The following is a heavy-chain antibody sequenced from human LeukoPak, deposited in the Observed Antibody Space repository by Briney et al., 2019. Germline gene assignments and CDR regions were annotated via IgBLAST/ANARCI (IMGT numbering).Heavy chain of an antibody. CDR1: GFTFSTSS. J-gene: IGHJ4*02. V-gene: IGHV3-30-3*01. CDR2: IAYDGSNK. D-gene: IGHD4-23*01. Sequence: GGSLRLSCAASGFTFSTSSMQWVRQAPGKGLEWVALIAYDGSNKYYADSVKGRFTISRDNSKTTLYLQMNSLRAEDTAVYYCARGAGTTVVTPFDYWGQGTLVTVSS. CDR3: ARGAGTTVVTPFDY.